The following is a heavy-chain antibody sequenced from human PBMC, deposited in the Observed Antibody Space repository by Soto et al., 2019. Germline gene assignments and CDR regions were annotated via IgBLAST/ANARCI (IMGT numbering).Heavy chain of an antibody. J-gene: IGHJ6*02. CDR1: GGSISSSSYY. CDR2: IYYSGST. Sequence: SETLSLTCTVSGGSISSSSYYWGWIRQPPGKGLEWIGSIYYSGSTYYNPSLKSRVTISVDTSKNQFSLKLSSVTAADTAVYYCARQTYDYYYYGMDVWGQGTTVTVSS. V-gene: IGHV4-39*01. CDR3: ARQTYDYYYYGMDV.